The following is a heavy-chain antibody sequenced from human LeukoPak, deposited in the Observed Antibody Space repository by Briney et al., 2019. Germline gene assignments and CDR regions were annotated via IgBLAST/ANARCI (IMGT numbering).Heavy chain of an antibody. CDR3: AKGLGSREREAYDILTGYYSAFDY. V-gene: IGHV3-23*01. CDR1: GFTFSSYA. CDR2: ISGSGGST. D-gene: IGHD3-9*01. J-gene: IGHJ4*02. Sequence: GGSLRLSCAASGFTFSSYAMSWVRQAPGKGLEWVSAISGSGGSTYYADSVKGRFTISRDNSKNTLYLQMNSVRAEDTAVYYCAKGLGSREREAYDILTGYYSAFDYWGQGTLVTVSS.